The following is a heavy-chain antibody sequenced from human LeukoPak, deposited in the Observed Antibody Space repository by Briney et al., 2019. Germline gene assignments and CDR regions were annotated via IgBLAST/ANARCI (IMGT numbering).Heavy chain of an antibody. J-gene: IGHJ6*02. Sequence: GGSLRLSCAGSGFTFSTYWMSWVRQVPGKGLLWVSRINSDGSATIYADSVRGRFTISRDNAKNTLYLQMSGLRVEDTAVYHCASDSPYYGMDVWGQGTTVTVSS. CDR1: GFTFSTYW. V-gene: IGHV3-74*01. CDR3: ASDSPYYGMDV. CDR2: INSDGSAT.